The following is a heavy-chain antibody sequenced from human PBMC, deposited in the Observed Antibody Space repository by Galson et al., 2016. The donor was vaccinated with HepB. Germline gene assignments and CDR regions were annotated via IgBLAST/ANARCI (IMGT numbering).Heavy chain of an antibody. D-gene: IGHD1-26*01. J-gene: IGHJ4*02. CDR3: TREPGWLHPVSGSYSPCHFDY. CDR1: GFTFGGYG. V-gene: IGHV3-49*04. CDR2: IRSKPYGGTT. Sequence: SLRLSCAGSGFTFGGYGLGWVRQAPGRGLEWVGFIRSKPYGGTTEYAASVEGRFTISRDDSNSIVYLQMKSLKTEDTALYYCTREPGWLHPVSGSYSPCHFDYWGQGTLVTVSS.